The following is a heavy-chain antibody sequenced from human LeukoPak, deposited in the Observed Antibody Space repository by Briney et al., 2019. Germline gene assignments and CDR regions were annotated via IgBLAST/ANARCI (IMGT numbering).Heavy chain of an antibody. Sequence: SETLSLTCTVSGGSISSYYWSWIRQPPGKGLEWIGEIYHSGSTNYNPSLKSRVTISVDKSKNQFSLKLSSVTAADTAVYYCASLNCTNGVCYAYDYWYFDLWGRGTLVTVSS. J-gene: IGHJ2*01. CDR3: ASLNCTNGVCYAYDYWYFDL. D-gene: IGHD2-8*01. V-gene: IGHV4-59*12. CDR2: IYHSGST. CDR1: GGSISSYY.